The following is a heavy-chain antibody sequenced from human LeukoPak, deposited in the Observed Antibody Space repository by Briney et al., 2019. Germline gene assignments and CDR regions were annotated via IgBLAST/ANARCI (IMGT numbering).Heavy chain of an antibody. D-gene: IGHD1-14*01. Sequence: GGSLRLSCAVSRFAFSTYAITWVRQAPGQGLEYVSTISSNGADTYYADSLKGRSTISRDNSKNTLYLQMTSLRVEDTAVYYCANSRKPQGLDYWGQGTLVTVSS. J-gene: IGHJ4*02. V-gene: IGHV3-23*01. CDR1: RFAFSTYA. CDR2: ISSNGADT. CDR3: ANSRKPQGLDY.